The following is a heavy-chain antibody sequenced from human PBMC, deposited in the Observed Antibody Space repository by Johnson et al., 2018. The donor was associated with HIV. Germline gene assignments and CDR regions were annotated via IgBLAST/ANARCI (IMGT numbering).Heavy chain of an antibody. V-gene: IGHV3-15*01. CDR3: WAQWTVITFGGPSAFDI. J-gene: IGHJ3*02. Sequence: VQLVESGGGLVKPGGSLRLSCAASGFTFSNVWMSWVRQAPGKGLEWVGRIKRKIEAEATDYAAPVKGRFTISRDDSKNTLFLQMSSLKTDDTAVYYCWAQWTVITFGGPSAFDIWGQGTVVTVSS. CDR1: GFTFSNVW. CDR2: IKRKIEAEAT. D-gene: IGHD3-16*01.